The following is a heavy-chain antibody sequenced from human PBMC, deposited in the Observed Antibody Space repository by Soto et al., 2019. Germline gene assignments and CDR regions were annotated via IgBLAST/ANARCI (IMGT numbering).Heavy chain of an antibody. CDR3: ARGRGYYYYYMDV. CDR1: GFTFSSYG. V-gene: IGHV3-33*01. CDR2: IWYDGSNK. Sequence: PGGSLRLSCAASGFTFSSYGMHWVRQAPGKGLEWVAVIWYDGSNKYYADSVKGRFTISRDNSKNTLYLQMNSLRAEDTAVYYCARGRGYYYYYMDVWGKGTTVTVSS. J-gene: IGHJ6*03.